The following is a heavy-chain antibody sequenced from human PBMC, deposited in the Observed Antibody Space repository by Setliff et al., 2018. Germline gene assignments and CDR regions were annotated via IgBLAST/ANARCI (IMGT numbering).Heavy chain of an antibody. D-gene: IGHD3-16*01. Sequence: PGGSLRLSCAASGFTFSRYWMSWVRQAPGKGLEWVANIKQDGSEKYYVDSVKGRFTISRDNAKNSLYLQMNSPRAEDTAVYYCARDGGEYWGQGTLVTVSS. V-gene: IGHV3-7*01. CDR1: GFTFSRYW. CDR3: ARDGGEY. CDR2: IKQDGSEK. J-gene: IGHJ4*02.